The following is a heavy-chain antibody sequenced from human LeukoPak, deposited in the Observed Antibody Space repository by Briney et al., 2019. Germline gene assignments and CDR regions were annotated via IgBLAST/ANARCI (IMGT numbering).Heavy chain of an antibody. V-gene: IGHV3-21*01. CDR1: GFTFSSYG. CDR3: ARSDYGQDAFDI. Sequence: PGGSLRLSCAASGFTFSSYGMNWVRQAPGKGLEWVSSISSSSSYIYYADSVKGRFTISRDNAKNSLYLQMNSLRAEDTAVYYCARSDYGQDAFDIWGQGTMVTVSS. CDR2: ISSSSSYI. D-gene: IGHD3-16*01. J-gene: IGHJ3*02.